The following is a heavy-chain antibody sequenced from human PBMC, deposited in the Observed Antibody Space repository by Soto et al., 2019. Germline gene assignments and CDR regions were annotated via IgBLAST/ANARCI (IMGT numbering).Heavy chain of an antibody. Sequence: QVQLVQSGAEEKKPGASVKVSCKASGYTFTGYAMHWMRQAPGQRLEWMGWINAGNGNTKYSQKFHGRVIITRDTSASTAYMELSRLSSEDTAVYYCARAVAVAADFDYGGQGTLVTVSS. D-gene: IGHD6-19*01. J-gene: IGHJ4*02. CDR1: GYTFTGYA. CDR2: INAGNGNT. CDR3: ARAVAVAADFDY. V-gene: IGHV1-3*05.